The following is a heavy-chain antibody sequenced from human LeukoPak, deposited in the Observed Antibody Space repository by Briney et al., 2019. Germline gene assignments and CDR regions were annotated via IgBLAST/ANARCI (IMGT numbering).Heavy chain of an antibody. D-gene: IGHD6-19*01. CDR3: ARHEVQHDSSGWSVDYYYYMDV. CDR2: IYPGDSDT. V-gene: IGHV5-51*01. Sequence: GESLKISCKGSGYSFTSYWIGWVRQMPGKGLEWMGIIYPGDSDTRYSPSFQGQVTISADKSISTAYLQWGSLKASDTAMYYCARHEVQHDSSGWSVDYYYYMDVWGKGTTVTVSS. J-gene: IGHJ6*03. CDR1: GYSFTSYW.